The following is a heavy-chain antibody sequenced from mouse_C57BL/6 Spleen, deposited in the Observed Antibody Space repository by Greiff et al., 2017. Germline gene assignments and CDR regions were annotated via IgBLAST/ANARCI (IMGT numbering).Heavy chain of an antibody. D-gene: IGHD2-4*01. V-gene: IGHV5-17*01. J-gene: IGHJ4*01. CDR1: GFTFSDYG. Sequence: EVKVVESGGGLVKPGGSLKISCAASGFTFSDYGMHWVRQAPGKGLEWVAYISSGSSTIYYADTVKGRFTISRDNAKNTLFLQMTSLRSEDTAMYYCARGDYDDAMDYWGQGTSVTVSS. CDR2: ISSGSSTI. CDR3: ARGDYDDAMDY.